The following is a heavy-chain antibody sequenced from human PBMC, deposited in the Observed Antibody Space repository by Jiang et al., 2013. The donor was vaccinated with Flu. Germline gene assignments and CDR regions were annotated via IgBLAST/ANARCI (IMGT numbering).Heavy chain of an antibody. Sequence: PGLVKPSETLSLTCTVSGGSISSSSYYWGWIRQPPGKGLEWIGSIYYSGSTYYNPSLKSRVTISVDTSKNQFSLKLSSVTAADTAVYYCARELWFGELVEYAFDIWGQGTMVTVSS. V-gene: IGHV4-39*07. D-gene: IGHD3-10*01. CDR2: IYYSGST. CDR3: ARELWFGELVEYAFDI. J-gene: IGHJ3*02. CDR1: GGSISSSSYY.